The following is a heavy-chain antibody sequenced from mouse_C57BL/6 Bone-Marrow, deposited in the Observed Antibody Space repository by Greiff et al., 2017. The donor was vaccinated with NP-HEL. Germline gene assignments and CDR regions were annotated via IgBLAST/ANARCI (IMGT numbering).Heavy chain of an antibody. CDR1: GYTFTSYG. Sequence: QVQLQQSGAELARPGASVKLSCKASGYTFTSYGISWVKQRTGQGLEWIGEIYPRSGNTYYNEKFKGKATLTADKSSSTAYMELRSLTSEDSAVYFCARRGVVDAMDYWGQGTSVTVSS. D-gene: IGHD1-1*01. CDR3: ARRGVVDAMDY. V-gene: IGHV1-81*01. CDR2: IYPRSGNT. J-gene: IGHJ4*01.